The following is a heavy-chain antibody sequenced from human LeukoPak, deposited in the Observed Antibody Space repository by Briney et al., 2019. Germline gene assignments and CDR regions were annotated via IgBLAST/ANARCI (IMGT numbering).Heavy chain of an antibody. Sequence: SETLSLTCAVSGYSISSGYYWGWIRQPPGKGLEWIGSICHSGSTYYNPSLKSRVTISVDTSKNQFSLKLSSVTAADTAVYYCARQGSGYADWFDPWGQGTLVTVSS. CDR2: ICHSGST. CDR1: GYSISSGYY. V-gene: IGHV4-38-2*01. J-gene: IGHJ5*02. CDR3: ARQGSGYADWFDP. D-gene: IGHD5-12*01.